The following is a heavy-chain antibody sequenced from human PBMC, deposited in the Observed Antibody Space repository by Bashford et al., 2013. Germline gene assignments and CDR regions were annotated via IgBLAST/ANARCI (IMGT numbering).Heavy chain of an antibody. V-gene: IGHV4-4*02. J-gene: IGHJ5*02. D-gene: IGHD3-22*01. CDR3: ARVLSQYDSRDYMINWFDP. CDR2: IYHSGST. CDR1: GGSISSSNW. Sequence: SETLSLTCAVSGGSISSSNWWSWVRQPPGKGLEWIGEIYHSGSTNYNPSLKSRVTITVDRSKNQFSLKLRSVTAADTAVYYCARVLSQYDSRDYMINWFDPWGQGTLVTVLL.